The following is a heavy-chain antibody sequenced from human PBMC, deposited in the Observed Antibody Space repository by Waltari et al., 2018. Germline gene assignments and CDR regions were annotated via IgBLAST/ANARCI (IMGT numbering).Heavy chain of an antibody. Sequence: QVQLQESGPGLVKPSETLSLTCTVSGGSIRSSYWSWIRQPPGKGLEWLGYSYYSGSTNYNPSLKSRVTISVDTAKNQSSLKLGSVTAADTAVYYSARGGILWFGELSWGQGTLVTVSS. J-gene: IGHJ4*02. CDR2: SYYSGST. CDR1: GGSIRSSY. D-gene: IGHD3-10*01. V-gene: IGHV4-59*01. CDR3: ARGGILWFGELS.